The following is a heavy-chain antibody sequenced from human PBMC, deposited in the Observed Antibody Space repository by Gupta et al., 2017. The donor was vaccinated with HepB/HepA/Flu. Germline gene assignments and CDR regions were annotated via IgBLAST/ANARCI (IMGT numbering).Heavy chain of an antibody. D-gene: IGHD2-2*01. CDR2: IYPGDSDT. V-gene: IGHV5-51*01. J-gene: IGHJ4*02. Sequence: EVQLVQSGAEVKKPGASLKISCKGSGYSFTSYWIGWVRQMPGKGLEWMGIIYPGDSDTRYSPSFQGQVTISADKSISTAYLQWSSLKASDTAMYYCARRGKVPAATGDYFDYWGQGTLVTVSS. CDR1: GYSFTSYW. CDR3: ARRGKVPAATGDYFDY.